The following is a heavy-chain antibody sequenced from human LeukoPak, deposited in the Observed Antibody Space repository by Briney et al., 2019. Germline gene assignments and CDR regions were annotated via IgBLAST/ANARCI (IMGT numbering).Heavy chain of an antibody. V-gene: IGHV1-2*02. CDR2: INPNSGGT. J-gene: IGHJ3*02. Sequence: ASVKVSCKASGYTFTGYYMHWVRQAPGQGLEWMGWINPNSGGTNYAQKCQGRVTMTRDTSSSTAYMELSRLRSDDTAVYYCARALFDDAFDIWGQGTMVTVSS. CDR3: ARALFDDAFDI. CDR1: GYTFTGYY. D-gene: IGHD2-21*01.